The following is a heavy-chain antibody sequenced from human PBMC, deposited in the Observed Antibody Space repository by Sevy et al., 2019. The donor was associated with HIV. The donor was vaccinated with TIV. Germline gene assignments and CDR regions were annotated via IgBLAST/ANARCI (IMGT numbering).Heavy chain of an antibody. CDR3: ARDYGCSSTSCYVYYFDY. J-gene: IGHJ4*02. Sequence: GGSLRLSCAASGFTFSSYGMHWVRQAPGKGLEWVAVIWYDGSNKYYADSVKGRFTISRDNSKNRLYLQMNSLRAEDTAVYYCARDYGCSSTSCYVYYFDYWGQGTLVTVSS. CDR1: GFTFSSYG. CDR2: IWYDGSNK. V-gene: IGHV3-33*01. D-gene: IGHD2-2*01.